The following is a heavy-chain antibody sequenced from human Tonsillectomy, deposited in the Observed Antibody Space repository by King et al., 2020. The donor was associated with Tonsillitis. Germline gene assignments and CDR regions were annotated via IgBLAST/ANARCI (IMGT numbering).Heavy chain of an antibody. V-gene: IGHV3-30*18. D-gene: IGHD6-13*01. CDR3: AKEVIAAAGATFDY. J-gene: IGHJ4*02. Sequence: VQLVESGGGVVQPGRSLRLSCAASGFTFSSYGMHWVRQAPGKGLVWVAVISYDGSNKYYADSVKGRFTISRDNSKNTLYLQMNSLRAEDTAVYYCAKEVIAAAGATFDYWGQGTLVTVSS. CDR1: GFTFSSYG. CDR2: ISYDGSNK.